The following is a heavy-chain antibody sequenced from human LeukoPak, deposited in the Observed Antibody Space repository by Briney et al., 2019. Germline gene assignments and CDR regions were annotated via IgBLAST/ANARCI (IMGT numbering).Heavy chain of an antibody. J-gene: IGHJ4*02. D-gene: IGHD7-27*01. CDR1: GFTFSTYV. CDR2: IHYDGSYK. Sequence: GGSLRLSCAASGFTFSTYVMNWVRQAPGKGLEWVASIHYDGSYKYYADSVRGRFTISRDNAESSLYLQMNSLRAEDTAVYYCARGHWGLDYWGRGTLVTVSS. V-gene: IGHV3-30*02. CDR3: ARGHWGLDY.